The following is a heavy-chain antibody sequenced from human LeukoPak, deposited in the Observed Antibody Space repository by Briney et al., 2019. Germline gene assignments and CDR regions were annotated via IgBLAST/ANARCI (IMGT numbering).Heavy chain of an antibody. Sequence: GGSLRLSCAASGFTFSSYWMSWVRQAPGKGLEWVANIKQDGSEKYYVDSVKGRFTISRDNAKNSLYLQMNSLRAEDTAVYYCARDGRFFLYYFDYWGQGTLVTVSS. D-gene: IGHD2/OR15-2a*01. CDR3: ARDGRFFLYYFDY. CDR2: IKQDGSEK. CDR1: GFTFSSYW. J-gene: IGHJ4*02. V-gene: IGHV3-7*01.